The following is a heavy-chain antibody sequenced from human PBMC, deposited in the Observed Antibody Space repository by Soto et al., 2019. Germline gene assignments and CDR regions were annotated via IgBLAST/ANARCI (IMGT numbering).Heavy chain of an antibody. CDR3: AKDQVTGTTGYYYGMDV. Sequence: EVQLLESGGGLVQPGGSLRLSCAASGFTFSSYAMSWVCQAPGKGLEWVSAISGSGGSTYYADSVKGRFTISRDNSKNTLYLQMNSLRAEDTAVYYCAKDQVTGTTGYYYGMDVWGQGTTVTVSS. CDR2: ISGSGGST. V-gene: IGHV3-23*01. D-gene: IGHD1-7*01. CDR1: GFTFSSYA. J-gene: IGHJ6*02.